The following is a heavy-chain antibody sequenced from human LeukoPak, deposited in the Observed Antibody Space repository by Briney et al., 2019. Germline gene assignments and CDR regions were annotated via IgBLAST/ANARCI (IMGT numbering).Heavy chain of an antibody. V-gene: IGHV3-21*01. CDR1: GFTFNNYN. Sequence: PGGSLRLSCAASGFTFNNYNMNWVRQAPGKALEWVSSITSSGTYIFYADSVKGRFTISRDNAKNSLYLQMNSLRAEDTAVYYCARDHRYYYDSSGYYRRDDAFDIWGQGTMVTVSS. CDR3: ARDHRYYYDSSGYYRRDDAFDI. CDR2: ITSSGTYI. J-gene: IGHJ3*02. D-gene: IGHD3-22*01.